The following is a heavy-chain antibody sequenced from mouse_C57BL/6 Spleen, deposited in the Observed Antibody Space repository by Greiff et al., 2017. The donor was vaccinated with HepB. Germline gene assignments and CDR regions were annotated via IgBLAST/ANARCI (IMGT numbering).Heavy chain of an antibody. CDR1: GISITTGNYR. CDR2: IYYSGTI. CDR3: ARYDGYYDAMDY. Sequence: VQLKESGPGLVKPSQTVFLTCTVTGISITTGNYRWSWIRQFPGNKLEWIGYIYYSGTITYNPSLTSRTTITRDTPKNQFFLEMNSLTAEDTATYYCARYDGYYDAMDYWGQGTSVTVSS. D-gene: IGHD2-3*01. J-gene: IGHJ4*01. V-gene: IGHV3-5*01.